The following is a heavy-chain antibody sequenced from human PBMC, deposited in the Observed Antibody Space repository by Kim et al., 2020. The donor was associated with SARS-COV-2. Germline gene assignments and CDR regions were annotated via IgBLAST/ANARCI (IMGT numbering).Heavy chain of an antibody. J-gene: IGHJ4*02. V-gene: IGHV3-30*18. CDR1: GFTFGSYG. Sequence: GGSLRLSCDASGFTFGSYGMHWVRQAPGKGLEWVAVISYDGSYKHYADSVKGRFTISRDNTQSTLYLQMNSLRDEDTAVYYCAKATIFGVVYPDHWGQGTLVTVSS. D-gene: IGHD3-3*01. CDR2: ISYDGSYK. CDR3: AKATIFGVVYPDH.